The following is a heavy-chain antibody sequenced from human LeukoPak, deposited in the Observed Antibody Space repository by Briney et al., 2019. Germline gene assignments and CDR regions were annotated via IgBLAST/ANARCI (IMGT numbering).Heavy chain of an antibody. D-gene: IGHD3-22*01. J-gene: IGHJ3*02. Sequence: PGGSLRLSCAASGFTFDDYAMHWVRQAPGKGLEWVSGISWNSGSIGYADSVKGRFTISRDNAKNSLYLQMNSLGAEDTALYYCAKVLWAYYDSSGYYSDAFDIWGQGTMVTVSS. CDR1: GFTFDDYA. CDR3: AKVLWAYYDSSGYYSDAFDI. CDR2: ISWNSGSI. V-gene: IGHV3-9*01.